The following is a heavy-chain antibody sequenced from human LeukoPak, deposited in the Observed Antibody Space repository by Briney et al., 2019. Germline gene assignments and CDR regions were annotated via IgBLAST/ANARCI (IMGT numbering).Heavy chain of an antibody. J-gene: IGHJ4*02. CDR1: GGSISSSTYY. D-gene: IGHD3-22*01. Sequence: PSETLSLTCTVSGGSISSSTYYWGWIRQSPGKGLEWIGSVHYSGGSYYSPSLKSRVTISVDTSKNQFSLKLSSVTAADTAVYYCAMSITMIVVVIGWGQGTLVTVSS. CDR2: VHYSGGS. V-gene: IGHV4-39*07. CDR3: AMSITMIVVVIG.